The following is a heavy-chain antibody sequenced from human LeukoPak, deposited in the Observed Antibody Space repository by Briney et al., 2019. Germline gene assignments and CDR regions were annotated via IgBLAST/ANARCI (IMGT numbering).Heavy chain of an antibody. CDR2: INHSGST. CDR3: ARQRTSRYYDSSGYSDY. Sequence: SETLSLTCTVSGGSISSSSYYWSWIRQPPGKGLEWIGEINHSGSTNYNPSLKSRVTISVDTSKNQFSLKLSSVTAADTAVYYCARQRTSRYYDSSGYSDYWGQGTLVTVSS. CDR1: GGSISSSSYY. V-gene: IGHV4-39*01. J-gene: IGHJ4*02. D-gene: IGHD3-22*01.